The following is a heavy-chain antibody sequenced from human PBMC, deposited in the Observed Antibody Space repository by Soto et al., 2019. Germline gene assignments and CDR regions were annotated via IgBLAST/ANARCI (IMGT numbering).Heavy chain of an antibody. CDR2: ISYDGSNK. Sequence: GGSLRLSCAASGFTFSSYAMHWVRQAPGKGLEWVAVISYDGSNKYYADSVKGRFTISRDNSKNTLYLQMNSLRAEDTAVYYCARGEDYTSSDYGMDVWGQGTTVTLSS. CDR1: GFTFSSYA. D-gene: IGHD4-4*01. V-gene: IGHV3-30*01. CDR3: ARGEDYTSSDYGMDV. J-gene: IGHJ6*02.